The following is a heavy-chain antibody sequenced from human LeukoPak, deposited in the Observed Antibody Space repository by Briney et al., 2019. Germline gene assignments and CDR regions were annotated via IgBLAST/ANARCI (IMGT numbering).Heavy chain of an antibody. J-gene: IGHJ6*03. V-gene: IGHV3-21*01. CDR1: GFTFSSYS. D-gene: IGHD6-19*01. Sequence: GGSLRLSCAASGFTFSSYSMNWVRQAPGKGLEWVSSISSSSSYIYYADSVKGRSTISRDNAKNSLYLQMNSLRAEDTAVYYCARGQWLGNYYYYMDVWGKGTTVTVSS. CDR2: ISSSSSYI. CDR3: ARGQWLGNYYYYMDV.